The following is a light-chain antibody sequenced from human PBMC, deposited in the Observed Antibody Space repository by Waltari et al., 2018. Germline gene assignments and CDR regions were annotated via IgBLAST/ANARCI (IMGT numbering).Light chain of an antibody. CDR3: CSYAGSSIVV. Sequence: QSAPTQPASVSGSPGQSITLSCTGTSSNVGGYNLVAWYQQHPGKAPKLMIYEGSKRPSGVSNRFSGSKSGNTASLTISGLQAEDEADYYCCSYAGSSIVVFGGGTKLTVL. V-gene: IGLV2-23*01. J-gene: IGLJ2*01. CDR2: EGS. CDR1: SSNVGGYNL.